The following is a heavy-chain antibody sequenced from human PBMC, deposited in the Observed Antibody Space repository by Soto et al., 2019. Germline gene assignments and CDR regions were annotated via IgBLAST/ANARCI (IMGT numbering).Heavy chain of an antibody. Sequence: QLQLQESGPGLVKPSETLSLTCTVSGGSISSSSYYWVWIRQPPGKGLEWIGSIYYSGSTYYNPSLNSRVTISVDTSKNQFSLKLSSVTGADTAVYYCARHYGSGSYNLYYYYGMDVWGQGTTVTVSS. V-gene: IGHV4-39*01. CDR1: GGSISSSSYY. CDR2: IYYSGST. D-gene: IGHD1-26*01. CDR3: ARHYGSGSYNLYYYYGMDV. J-gene: IGHJ6*02.